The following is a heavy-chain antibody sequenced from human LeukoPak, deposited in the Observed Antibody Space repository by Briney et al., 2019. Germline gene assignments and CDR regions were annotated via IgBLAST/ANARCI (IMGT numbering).Heavy chain of an antibody. D-gene: IGHD2-2*01. V-gene: IGHV3-23*01. CDR1: GFTFSRYA. J-gene: IGHJ4*02. Sequence: PGGSLRLSCAASGFTFSRYAMTWVRQAPGQGLEWVSAISGSGGSTSYADSVKGRFTISRDNSKNTLFLQMNSLRAEDTAEYYHAKDGRGSAEHCSSTSCRHLDYWGQGTLVSVSS. CDR3: AKDGRGSAEHCSSTSCRHLDY. CDR2: ISGSGGST.